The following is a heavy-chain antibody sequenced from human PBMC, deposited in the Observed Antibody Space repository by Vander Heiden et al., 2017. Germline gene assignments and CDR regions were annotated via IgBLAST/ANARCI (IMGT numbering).Heavy chain of an antibody. D-gene: IGHD1-26*01. J-gene: IGHJ4*02. Sequence: QVQLVQSGAEVKKPGASVKVSCKVSGYTLPELSMHWVRQAPGKGLEWMGGFDPEDGETIYAQKCQGRVTMTEDTSTDTADMELSSMRSEETAVYYCATDKVGATTLSPSFDYWGQGTLVTVSS. CDR2: FDPEDGET. V-gene: IGHV1-24*01. CDR3: ATDKVGATTLSPSFDY. CDR1: GYTLPELS.